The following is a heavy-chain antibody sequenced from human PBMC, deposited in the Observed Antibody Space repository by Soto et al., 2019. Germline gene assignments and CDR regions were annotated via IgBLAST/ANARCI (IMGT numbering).Heavy chain of an antibody. CDR1: GDSVSSNSAA. J-gene: IGHJ6*03. D-gene: IGHD4-17*01. V-gene: IGHV6-1*01. CDR3: AREPNIDYGDYYYYYYMDV. Sequence: SQTLSLTCAISGDSVSSNSAAWNWIRQSPSRGLEWLGRTYYRSKWYNDYAVSVKSRITINPATSKNQFSLQLNSVTPEDTAVYYCAREPNIDYGDYYYYYYMDVWGKGTTVTVSS. CDR2: TYYRSKWYN.